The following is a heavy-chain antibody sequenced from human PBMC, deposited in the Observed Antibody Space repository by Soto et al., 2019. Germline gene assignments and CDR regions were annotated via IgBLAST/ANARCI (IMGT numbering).Heavy chain of an antibody. CDR1: GFSCSNYG. J-gene: IGHJ4*02. D-gene: IGHD5-12*01. CDR2: IYYDGSKE. CDR3: AKGGYSGYDTPGYSYGYLEY. Sequence: VGSLRLSCVASGFSCSNYGIHWVRQAPGRGLEWVAFIYYDGSKECYADSVKGRFTISRDNSKNTLYLQMNSLRAEDTAVYYCAKGGYSGYDTPGYSYGYLEYWGQGTLVIVSS. V-gene: IGHV3-33*03.